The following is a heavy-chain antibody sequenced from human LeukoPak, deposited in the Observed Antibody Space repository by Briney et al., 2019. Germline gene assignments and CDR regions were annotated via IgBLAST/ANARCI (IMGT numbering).Heavy chain of an antibody. Sequence: GGSLRLSCAASGFAFSGSAMHWVRQASGKGLEWVGRIRNKANNYATTYAASVKGRFTVSRDDSKNTAFLQMNSLKTEDTAEYYCTIWFGEPLRDYWGQGTLVTVSS. V-gene: IGHV3-73*01. CDR1: GFAFSGSA. CDR2: IRNKANNYAT. J-gene: IGHJ4*02. CDR3: TIWFGEPLRDY. D-gene: IGHD3-10*01.